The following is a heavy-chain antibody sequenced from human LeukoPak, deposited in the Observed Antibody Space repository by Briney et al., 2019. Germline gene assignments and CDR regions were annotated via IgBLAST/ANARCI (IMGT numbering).Heavy chain of an antibody. CDR3: AIQAGDFDY. V-gene: IGHV3-30*03. J-gene: IGHJ4*02. D-gene: IGHD4-17*01. Sequence: GRSLRLSCAASGFTFSSYGMHWVRQAPGKGLEWVAVISYDGSNKYCADSVKGRFTISRDNSKNTLYLQMNSLRAEDTAVYYCAIQAGDFDYWGQGTLVTVSS. CDR2: ISYDGSNK. CDR1: GFTFSSYG.